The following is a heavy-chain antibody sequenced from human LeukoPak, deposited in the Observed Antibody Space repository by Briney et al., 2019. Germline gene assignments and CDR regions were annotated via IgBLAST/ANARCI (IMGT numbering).Heavy chain of an antibody. D-gene: IGHD2-2*01. CDR2: MNPNSGNT. CDR3: ARGSGDQLLFYYYYYMDV. V-gene: IGHV1-8*03. Sequence: ASVKVSCKASGYTFTSYDINWVRQATGQGLEWMGWMNPNSGNTGYAQKFQGRVTITRNTSISTAYMELSSLRSEDTAVYYCARGSGDQLLFYYYYYMDVWGKGTTVTVSS. CDR1: GYTFTSYD. J-gene: IGHJ6*03.